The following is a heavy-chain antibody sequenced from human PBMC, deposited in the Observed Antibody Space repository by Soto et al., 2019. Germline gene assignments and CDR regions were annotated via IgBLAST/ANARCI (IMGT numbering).Heavy chain of an antibody. V-gene: IGHV3-21*01. D-gene: IGHD6-6*01. Sequence: LRLSCAASGFTFSSYSMNWVRQAPGKGLEWVSSISSSSSYIYYADSVKGRFTISRDNAKNSLYLQMNSLRAEDTAVYYCARDRRSIAARRYYGMDVWGQGTTVTAP. J-gene: IGHJ6*02. CDR2: ISSSSSYI. CDR3: ARDRRSIAARRYYGMDV. CDR1: GFTFSSYS.